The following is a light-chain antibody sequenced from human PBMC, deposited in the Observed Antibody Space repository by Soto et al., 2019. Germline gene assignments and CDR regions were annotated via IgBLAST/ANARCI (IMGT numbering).Light chain of an antibody. CDR2: AAS. V-gene: IGKV3-15*01. Sequence: CRPTLKMYTGERATLSCRASQRISSNLAWYQQRPGQAPRLLIYAASTRASGIPGRFSGSGSGTEFTLTISSLQSEEFAVYYCQQYTSYSWTFGQGIKVYIK. J-gene: IGKJ1*01. CDR1: QRISSN. CDR3: QQYTSYSWT.